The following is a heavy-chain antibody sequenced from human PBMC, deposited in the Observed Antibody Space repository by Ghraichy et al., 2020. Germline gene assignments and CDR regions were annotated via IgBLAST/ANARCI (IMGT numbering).Heavy chain of an antibody. V-gene: IGHV3-33*01. J-gene: IGHJ4*02. Sequence: GGSLRLSCAASGFTFSSYGMHWVRQAPGKGLEWVAVIWYDGSNKYYADSVKGRFTISRDNSKNTLYLQMNSLRAEDTAVYYCARDEAGYSSGWYNYWGQETLVTVSS. CDR3: ARDEAGYSSGWYNY. D-gene: IGHD6-19*01. CDR1: GFTFSSYG. CDR2: IWYDGSNK.